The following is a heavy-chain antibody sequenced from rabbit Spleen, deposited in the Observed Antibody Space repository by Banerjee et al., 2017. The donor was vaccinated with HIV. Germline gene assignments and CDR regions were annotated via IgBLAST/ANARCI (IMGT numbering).Heavy chain of an antibody. D-gene: IGHD1-1*01. V-gene: IGHV1S40*01. CDR2: IDTGSSGST. Sequence: QSLEESGGDLVKPGASLTLTCTASGFSFSSSYYMCWVRQAPGKGLEWIACIDTGSSGSTYYASWAKGRFTISKTSSTTVTLQLTSLTAADTATYFCARDLVAVIGWNFNLWGPGTLVTVS. CDR1: GFSFSSSYY. J-gene: IGHJ4*01. CDR3: ARDLVAVIGWNFNL.